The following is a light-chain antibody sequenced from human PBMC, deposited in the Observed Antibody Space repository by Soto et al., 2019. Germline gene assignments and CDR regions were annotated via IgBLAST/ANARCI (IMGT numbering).Light chain of an antibody. Sequence: EIVLTQSPGTLSLFPGERATLSCRASQSISSSYLAWYQQKPGQAPRLLIHGASNRATGIPDRFSGAGYGTDHTLPIRSLVPEDFSLYYCDLYWCALAWTFGQGTKVEIQ. CDR2: GAS. CDR3: DLYWCALAWT. CDR1: QSISSSY. V-gene: IGKV3-20*01. J-gene: IGKJ1*01.